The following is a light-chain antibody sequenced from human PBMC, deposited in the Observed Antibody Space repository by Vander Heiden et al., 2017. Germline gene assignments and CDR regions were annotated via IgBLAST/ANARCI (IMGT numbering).Light chain of an antibody. CDR2: STK. J-gene: IGLJ3*02. V-gene: IGLV8-61*01. CDR3: VLYMGDGISM. CDR1: SGSVATSYY. Sequence: QTVVTQEPSFSVSPGGTVTLTCGLSSGSVATSYYPSWYQQTPGQAPRTLIHSTKTRSSGVPDRFSGSIRGNKAALTITGAQADDESDYYCVLYMGDGISMFGGGTKLTGL.